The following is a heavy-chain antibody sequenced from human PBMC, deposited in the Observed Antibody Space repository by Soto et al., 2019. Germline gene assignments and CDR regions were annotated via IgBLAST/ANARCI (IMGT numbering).Heavy chain of an antibody. CDR2: ITTTSSTM. Sequence: PGGSLRLSCTPSGFIFSDYSMNWVRQAPGKGLEWISYITTTSSTMYYADSVKGRFTISRDNAKNSLYLQMNSLRDEDTAVYYCARDSSGRQYYGMDVWGQGTTGTVSS. J-gene: IGHJ6*02. CDR3: ARDSSGRQYYGMDV. V-gene: IGHV3-48*02. CDR1: GFIFSDYS. D-gene: IGHD3-22*01.